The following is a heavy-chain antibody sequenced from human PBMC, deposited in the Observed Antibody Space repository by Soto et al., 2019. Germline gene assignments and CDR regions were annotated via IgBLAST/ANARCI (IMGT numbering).Heavy chain of an antibody. CDR3: ARDQYDFRSGSYYYAMEV. V-gene: IGHV4-34*01. CDR1: GGSFSGYY. J-gene: IGHJ6*02. D-gene: IGHD3-3*01. CDR2: INHSGST. Sequence: PSETLSLTCAVCGGSFSGYYWSWIRQPPGKGLEWIGEINHSGSTNYNPSLKSRVTMSVDTSRDQVSLRLRSVTRADTAVYYCARDQYDFRSGSYYYAMEVWGQGTKVTVSS.